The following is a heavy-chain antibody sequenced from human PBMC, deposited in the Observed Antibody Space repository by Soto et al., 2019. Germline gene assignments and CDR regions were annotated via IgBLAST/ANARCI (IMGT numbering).Heavy chain of an antibody. J-gene: IGHJ6*02. Sequence: QVQLVQSGDEVKKPGSSVKVSCKASGGTFSSYAISWVRQAPGQGLEWMGGIIPISGTANYAQKFQGRVTSTADESTSTAYMELSSLRSEDTAVYYCARSQGSSTSLEIYYYYYYGMDVWGQGTTVTVSS. D-gene: IGHD2-2*01. CDR2: IIPISGTA. CDR3: ARSQGSSTSLEIYYYYYYGMDV. V-gene: IGHV1-69*01. CDR1: GGTFSSYA.